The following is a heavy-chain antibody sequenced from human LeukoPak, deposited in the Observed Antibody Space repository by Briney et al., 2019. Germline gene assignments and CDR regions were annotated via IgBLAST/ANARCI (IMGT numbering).Heavy chain of an antibody. Sequence: GGSLRLSCAASGFTFITYWMTWVRQAPGKGLEWVANIKQDGSEKYYVDSVKGRFPISRDNAKNSLYLQMNSLRAEDTAVYFCARDRVGYCSSTSCFGRPYYYMDVWGKGTTVTVSS. CDR1: GFTFITYW. CDR3: ARDRVGYCSSTSCFGRPYYYMDV. CDR2: IKQDGSEK. J-gene: IGHJ6*03. V-gene: IGHV3-7*01. D-gene: IGHD2-2*01.